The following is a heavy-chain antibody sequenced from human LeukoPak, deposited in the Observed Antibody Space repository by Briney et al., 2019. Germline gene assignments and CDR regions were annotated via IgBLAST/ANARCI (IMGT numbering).Heavy chain of an antibody. CDR1: GFTFSSYS. CDR3: ARDRDYGDSTHDAFDI. CDR2: ISSSSSYI. D-gene: IGHD4-17*01. V-gene: IGHV3-21*01. Sequence: GGSLRLSCAASGFTFSSYSMNWVRQAPGKGLEWVSSISSSSSYIYYADSVKGRFTISRDNSKNTLYLQMNSLRAEDTAVYYCARDRDYGDSTHDAFDIWGQGTMVTVSS. J-gene: IGHJ3*02.